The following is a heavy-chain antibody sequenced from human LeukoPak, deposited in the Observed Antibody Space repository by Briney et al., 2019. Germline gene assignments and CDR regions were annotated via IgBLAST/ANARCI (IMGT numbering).Heavy chain of an antibody. D-gene: IGHD2-2*01. CDR1: GYTFTGYY. CDR2: INPNSGDT. Sequence: ASVKVSCKASGYTFTGYYMHWVRQAPGQGLEWMGWINPNSGDTIYAQKFQGRVTMTREKSITTAYMELSRLTSDDTAMYYCAREEGFCRTTSCSAPFDYWGQGTLVTVSS. V-gene: IGHV1-2*02. CDR3: AREEGFCRTTSCSAPFDY. J-gene: IGHJ4*02.